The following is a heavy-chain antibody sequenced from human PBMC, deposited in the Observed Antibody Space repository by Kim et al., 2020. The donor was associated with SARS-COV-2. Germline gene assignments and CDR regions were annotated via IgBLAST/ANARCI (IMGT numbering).Heavy chain of an antibody. Sequence: SETLSLTCAVYGGSFSGYYWSWIRQPPGKGLEWIGEINHSGSTNYNPSLKSRVTISVDTSKNQFSLKLSSVTAADTAVYYCARKDTIFGVVIFDYWGQGT. CDR2: INHSGST. CDR1: GGSFSGYY. V-gene: IGHV4-34*01. CDR3: ARKDTIFGVVIFDY. D-gene: IGHD3-3*01. J-gene: IGHJ4*02.